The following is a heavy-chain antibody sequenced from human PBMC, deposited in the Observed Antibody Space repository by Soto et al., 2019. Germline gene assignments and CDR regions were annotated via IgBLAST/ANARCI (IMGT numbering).Heavy chain of an antibody. D-gene: IGHD3-3*01. Sequence: SETLSLTCTVSGGSISSYYWSWIRQPPGKXLEWIGYIYYSGSTNYNPSLKSRVTISVDTSKNQFSLKLRSVTAADTAIYYCARDRSPDSDFWSGNPIGYYYYRMDVWGQEPTVTVSS. J-gene: IGHJ6*02. CDR3: ARDRSPDSDFWSGNPIGYYYYRMDV. CDR1: GGSISSYY. CDR2: IYYSGST. V-gene: IGHV4-59*01.